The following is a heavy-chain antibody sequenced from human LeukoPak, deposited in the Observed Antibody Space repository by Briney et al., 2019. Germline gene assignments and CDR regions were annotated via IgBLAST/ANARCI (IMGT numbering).Heavy chain of an antibody. J-gene: IGHJ4*02. CDR2: MNPNSANT. Sequence: GASVKVPCKASGYTFTSYDINWVRQATGQGLEWMGWMNPNSANTGYAQKFQGRVTMTRNTSISTAYMELSSLRSEDTAVYYCARGRGYSYGYLDYWGQGTLVTVSS. CDR1: GYTFTSYD. D-gene: IGHD5-18*01. CDR3: ARGRGYSYGYLDY. V-gene: IGHV1-8*01.